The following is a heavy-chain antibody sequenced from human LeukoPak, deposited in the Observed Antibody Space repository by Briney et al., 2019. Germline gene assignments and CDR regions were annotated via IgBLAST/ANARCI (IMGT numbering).Heavy chain of an antibody. V-gene: IGHV4-59*01. CDR2: IYYSGST. D-gene: IGHD3-10*01. Sequence: SETLSLTCTVAGGSISSYYWSWLRQPPGKGLEWIGYIYYSGSTNYKPSLKSRVTISVDTSKNQFSLKLSSVTAADTAVYYCARDPPRGVFDYWGQGTLVTVSS. CDR3: ARDPPRGVFDY. J-gene: IGHJ4*02. CDR1: GGSISSYY.